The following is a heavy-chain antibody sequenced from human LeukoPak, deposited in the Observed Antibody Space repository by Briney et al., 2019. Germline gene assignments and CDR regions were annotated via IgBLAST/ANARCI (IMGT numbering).Heavy chain of an antibody. D-gene: IGHD3-10*01. Sequence: RESLKISCKGSGYSFTSYWIGWVRQMPGKGLQWMGIIYPDDSGIRYSPFFQGQVTISADKSIITAYLQWSSLKASDTAMYYCARHGRGSRSPNAFDIWGQGTMVTVSS. CDR1: GYSFTSYW. CDR2: IYPDDSGI. V-gene: IGHV5-51*01. CDR3: ARHGRGSRSPNAFDI. J-gene: IGHJ3*02.